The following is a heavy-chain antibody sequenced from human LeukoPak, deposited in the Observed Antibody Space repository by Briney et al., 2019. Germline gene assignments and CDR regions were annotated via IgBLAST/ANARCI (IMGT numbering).Heavy chain of an antibody. V-gene: IGHV3-33*08. D-gene: IGHD2-15*01. J-gene: IGHJ4*02. CDR3: ARGYCSGGSCYFDY. CDR1: GFTFRSHG. Sequence: PGGSLRLSCAASGFTFRSHGMHWVRQAPGRGLEWVSVIGHDGSNKYYADSVKGRFTISRDNDKNSLYLQMNSLRAEDTAVYYCARGYCSGGSCYFDYWGQGTLVTVSS. CDR2: IGHDGSNK.